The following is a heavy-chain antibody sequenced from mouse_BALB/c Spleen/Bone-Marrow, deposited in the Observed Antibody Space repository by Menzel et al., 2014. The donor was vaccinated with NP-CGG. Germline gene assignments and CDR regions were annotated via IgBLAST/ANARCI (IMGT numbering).Heavy chain of an antibody. Sequence: LQGAGLELVGAGVSVKISCKGSGYTFPDYAMHWVKQSHAKSLEWIGVISTYSGNTNYNQKFKGKATMTVDKSSSTAYMELARLTSEDSAIYYCARGIYYDSTWFAYWGQGTLVTVSA. V-gene: IGHV1-67*01. CDR1: GYTFPDYA. CDR3: ARGIYYDSTWFAY. CDR2: ISTYSGNT. J-gene: IGHJ3*01. D-gene: IGHD2-4*01.